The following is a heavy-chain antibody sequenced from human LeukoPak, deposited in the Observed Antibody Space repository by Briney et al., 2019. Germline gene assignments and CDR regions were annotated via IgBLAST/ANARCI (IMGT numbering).Heavy chain of an antibody. D-gene: IGHD3-22*01. CDR2: IYHSGST. CDR1: GYSISSGYY. J-gene: IGHJ4*02. Sequence: SETLSLTCTVSGYSISSGYYWSWIRQPPGKGLEWIGSIYHSGSTYHNPSLKSRVTMSVDTSKNQFSLKLSSVTAADTAVYYCARDAYDSSGYFVDYWGQGTLVTVSS. V-gene: IGHV4-38-2*02. CDR3: ARDAYDSSGYFVDY.